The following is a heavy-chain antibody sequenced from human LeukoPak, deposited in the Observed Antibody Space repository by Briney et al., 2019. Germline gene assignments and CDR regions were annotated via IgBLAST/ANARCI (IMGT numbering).Heavy chain of an antibody. CDR3: ARVPGSPNAYCSGGSCYSAGYYYGMDV. Sequence: ASVKVSCKASGYTFTDYYIHWVRQATGQGLEWMGWMNPNSGNTGYAQKFQGRVTMTRNTSISTAYMELSSLRSEDTAVYYCARVPGSPNAYCSGGSCYSAGYYYGMDVWGQGTTVTVSS. J-gene: IGHJ6*02. D-gene: IGHD2-15*01. V-gene: IGHV1-8*02. CDR2: MNPNSGNT. CDR1: GYTFTDYY.